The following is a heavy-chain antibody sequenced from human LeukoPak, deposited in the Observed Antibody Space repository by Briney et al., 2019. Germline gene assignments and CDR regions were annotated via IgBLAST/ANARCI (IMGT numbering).Heavy chain of an antibody. D-gene: IGHD3-22*01. J-gene: IGHJ4*02. Sequence: GGSLRLSCAASGFTVSSNYMSWVRQAPGKGLEWVSVIYSGGNTYYADSVKGRFTISRDNSKNTLLLQMHSLRAEDTAVYYCARGLYYYDTSGYLCYWGQGTLVTVSS. CDR1: GFTVSSNY. CDR2: IYSGGNT. V-gene: IGHV3-53*01. CDR3: ARGLYYYDTSGYLCY.